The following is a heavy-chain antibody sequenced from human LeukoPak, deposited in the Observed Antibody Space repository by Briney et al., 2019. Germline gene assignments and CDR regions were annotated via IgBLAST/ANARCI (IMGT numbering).Heavy chain of an antibody. CDR1: GYTFTGYS. CDR2: INPNSGGT. V-gene: IGHV1-2*02. D-gene: IGHD6-19*01. Sequence: GASVKVSCKASGYTFTGYSMHWVRQAPGQGLEWMGWINPNSGGTNYAQKFQGRVTMTRDTSISTAYMELSRLRSDDTAVYYCARGTGSSGLDYFDYWGQGTLVTVSS. J-gene: IGHJ4*02. CDR3: ARGTGSSGLDYFDY.